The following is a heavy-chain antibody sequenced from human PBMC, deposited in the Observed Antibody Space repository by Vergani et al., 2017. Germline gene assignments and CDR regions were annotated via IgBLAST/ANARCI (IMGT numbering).Heavy chain of an antibody. D-gene: IGHD6-6*01. Sequence: QVQLQESGPGLVKPSQTLSLTCSVSGDSISSGGYYWSWIRQHPGKGLEWIGYIYYSGSTYNNPSLKSRVNISADMSKNQFSLNLSSVTAADTAVYYCARWSIAAPDAFDIWGRGTRVTVSS. J-gene: IGHJ3*02. CDR2: IYYSGST. V-gene: IGHV4-31*03. CDR1: GDSISSGGYY. CDR3: ARWSIAAPDAFDI.